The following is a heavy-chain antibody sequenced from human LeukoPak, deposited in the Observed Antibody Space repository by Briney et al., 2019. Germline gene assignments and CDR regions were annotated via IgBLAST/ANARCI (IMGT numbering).Heavy chain of an antibody. CDR2: IYTSGST. CDR1: GGSISSYY. Sequence: SETLSLTCTVSGGSISSYYWSWIRQPAGKGLEWIGRIYTSGSTNYNPSLKSRVTMSVDTSKNQFSLKLSSVTAADTAVYYCARADNGLLFSYSSGWYPFDYWGQGTLVTVSS. V-gene: IGHV4-4*07. J-gene: IGHJ4*02. D-gene: IGHD6-19*01. CDR3: ARADNGLLFSYSSGWYPFDY.